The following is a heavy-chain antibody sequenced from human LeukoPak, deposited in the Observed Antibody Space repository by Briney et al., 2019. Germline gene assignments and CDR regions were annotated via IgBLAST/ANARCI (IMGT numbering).Heavy chain of an antibody. CDR1: GFTFSSYS. CDR3: ARATYYYDRSGYFSQYSDY. J-gene: IGHJ4*02. CDR2: ISSSSSYI. D-gene: IGHD3-22*01. V-gene: IGHV3-21*01. Sequence: GGSLRLSCAASGFTFSSYSMNWVRQAPGKGLEWVSSISSSSSYIYYADSAKGRFTISRDNAKNSLYLQMNSLRAEDTAVYYCARATYYYDRSGYFSQYSDYWGQGALVTVSS.